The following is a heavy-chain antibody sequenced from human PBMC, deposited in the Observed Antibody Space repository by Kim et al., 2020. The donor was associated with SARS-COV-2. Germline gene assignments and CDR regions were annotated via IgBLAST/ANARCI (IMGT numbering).Heavy chain of an antibody. V-gene: IGHV4-4*07. Sequence: YTRGRTNSNPSHQSRVTMSVDMSKNQFSLKLSSVTAADTAVYYCASALGHWGQGTLVTVSS. CDR2: YTRGRT. CDR3: ASALGH. J-gene: IGHJ4*02. D-gene: IGHD3-16*02.